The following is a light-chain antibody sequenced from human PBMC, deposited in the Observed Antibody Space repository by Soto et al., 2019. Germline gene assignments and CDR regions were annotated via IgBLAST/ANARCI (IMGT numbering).Light chain of an antibody. V-gene: IGKV3-15*01. J-gene: IGKJ1*01. Sequence: EIVMTQSPATLSVSPGAVATLSCRTSQSVGSDLAWYQQIPGQTPRLLIYGTSTRADGIPARFSVSGSCTEFTLTISSLQSEDFAVYYCQQYNNWPPTTFGQGTKVESK. CDR2: GTS. CDR1: QSVGSD. CDR3: QQYNNWPPTT.